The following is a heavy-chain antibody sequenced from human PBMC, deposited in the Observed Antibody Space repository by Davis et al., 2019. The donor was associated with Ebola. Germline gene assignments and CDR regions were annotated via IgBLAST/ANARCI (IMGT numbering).Heavy chain of an antibody. Sequence: PGGSLRLSCKDSGNSFASHWIGWVRQMPGKGLEWLGIIYTGDSDTRYSPSFQGQVTISADKSIRTAYLQGSGLKASDTAMYYCASLRRTITGMDDAFDIWGQGTMVTVSS. CDR2: IYTGDSDT. CDR1: GNSFASHW. J-gene: IGHJ3*02. CDR3: ASLRRTITGMDDAFDI. V-gene: IGHV5-51*01. D-gene: IGHD1-20*01.